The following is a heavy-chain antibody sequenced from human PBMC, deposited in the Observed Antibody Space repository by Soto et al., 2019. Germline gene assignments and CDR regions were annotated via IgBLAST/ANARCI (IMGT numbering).Heavy chain of an antibody. J-gene: IGHJ6*02. CDR3: TGYSYGDDYYYGMDV. V-gene: IGHV5-10-1*01. CDR2: IDPSDSYT. CDR1: GYSFTSYW. D-gene: IGHD5-18*01. Sequence: GESLKISCKGSGYSFTSYWISWVRQMPGKGLEWMGRIDPSDSYTNYSPSFQGHVTISADKSISTAYLQWSSLKASDTAMYYCTGYSYGDDYYYGMDVWGQGTTVTVSS.